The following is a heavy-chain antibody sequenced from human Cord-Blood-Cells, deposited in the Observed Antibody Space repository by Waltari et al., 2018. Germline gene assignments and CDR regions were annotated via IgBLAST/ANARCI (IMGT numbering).Heavy chain of an antibody. CDR2: ISSRGSTI. V-gene: IGHV3-48*03. D-gene: IGHD3-3*01. CDR3: ASSTIFGVVTNWFDP. J-gene: IGHJ5*02. CDR1: GFTFRSYE. Sequence: EVQLVESGGGLVQPGGSLRLSCAASGFTFRSYELNWVRQAPGKGLEWVSYISSRGSTIYYSDSVRGRFTISRDNAKNSRYRQMNSLRAEDTACYYCASSTIFGVVTNWFDPWGQGTLVTVSS.